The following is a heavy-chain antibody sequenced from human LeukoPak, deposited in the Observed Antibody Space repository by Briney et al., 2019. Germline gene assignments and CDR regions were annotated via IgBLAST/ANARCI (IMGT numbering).Heavy chain of an antibody. J-gene: IGHJ3*02. CDR1: GFTFSRFY. CDR2: IKQDGRET. V-gene: IGHV3-7*01. D-gene: IGHD6-19*01. CDR3: VREAVTDCADDAFDI. Sequence: GGSLRLSCAGSGFTFSRFYMGWVRQSPGKGLEWVGNIKQDGRETFYVDSVRGRFTISRDNAENALFLQMNSLRVEDMAVYFCVREAVTDCADDAFDIWGQGRMVTVSS.